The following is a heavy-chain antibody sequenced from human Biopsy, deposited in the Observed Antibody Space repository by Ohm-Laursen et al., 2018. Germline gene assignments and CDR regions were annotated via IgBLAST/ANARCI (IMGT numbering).Heavy chain of an antibody. Sequence: EASVKVSCKALGGTFSNYGVNWVRQAPGQGLEWLGGNIPILGTGNYAQKFQDRVTVAADTSTSTATMELRSLRSDDTAVYYCATKLTGYFHHWGQGTLVIVSS. CDR2: NIPILGTG. J-gene: IGHJ1*01. CDR3: ATKLTGYFHH. CDR1: GGTFSNYG. D-gene: IGHD3-9*01. V-gene: IGHV1-69*06.